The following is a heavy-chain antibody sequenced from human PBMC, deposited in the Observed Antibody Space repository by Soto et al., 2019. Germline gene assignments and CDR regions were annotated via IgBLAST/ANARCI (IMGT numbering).Heavy chain of an antibody. CDR2: LKSDGSST. CDR3: ARGYYDTSGYPHW. J-gene: IGHJ4*02. D-gene: IGHD3-22*01. V-gene: IGHV3-74*01. Sequence: EVQLVESGGGLVQPGGSLRLSCAASGFTCSSYWMHLVRQAPGKGLVWVSRLKSDGSSTSYADSVKGRFTISRDNAKNTLYLQMSSLRAEDTAVYYCARGYYDTSGYPHWWGQGTLVTVSS. CDR1: GFTCSSYW.